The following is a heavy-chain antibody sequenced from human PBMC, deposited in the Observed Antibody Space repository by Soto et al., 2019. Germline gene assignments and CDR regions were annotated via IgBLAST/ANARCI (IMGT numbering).Heavy chain of an antibody. Sequence: EVQLLESGGGLVQPGGSLRLSCAASGFTFSSYAMSWVRQAPGKGLEWVSAIGGSGGSTYYADSVKGRFTISRDNSKNTLYLQMNSLRAEDTAVYYCAKGEWNWGWGYYFDYWGQGTLVTVSS. CDR1: GFTFSSYA. V-gene: IGHV3-23*01. CDR3: AKGEWNWGWGYYFDY. CDR2: IGGSGGST. D-gene: IGHD7-27*01. J-gene: IGHJ4*02.